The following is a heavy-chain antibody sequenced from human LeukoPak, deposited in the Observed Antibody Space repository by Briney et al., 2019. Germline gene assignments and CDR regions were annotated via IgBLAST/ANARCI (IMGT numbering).Heavy chain of an antibody. CDR3: ARGVYSSSSQFDY. Sequence: EASVKVSCKASGYTFTGYYMHWVRQAPGQGLEWMGWINPNSGGTNYAQKFQGRVTMTRDTSISTAYMELSRLRSDDTAVYYCARGVYSSSSQFDYWGQGTLVTVSS. J-gene: IGHJ4*02. CDR1: GYTFTGYY. CDR2: INPNSGGT. V-gene: IGHV1-2*02. D-gene: IGHD6-6*01.